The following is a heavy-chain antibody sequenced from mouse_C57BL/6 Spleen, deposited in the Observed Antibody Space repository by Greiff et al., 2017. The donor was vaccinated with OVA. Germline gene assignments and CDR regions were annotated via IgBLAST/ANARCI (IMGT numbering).Heavy chain of an antibody. D-gene: IGHD2-4*01. CDR1: GYTFTDYN. CDR3: ARIRDYEGWYFDV. Sequence: EVKLVESGPELVKPGASVKIPCKASGYTFTDYNMDWVKQSHGKSLAWIGALNPNNGGTIYNQKFKGKATLTVDKSSSTAYMELRSLTSEDTAVYDWARIRDYEGWYFDVWGTGTTVTVSS. CDR2: LNPNNGGT. V-gene: IGHV1-18*01. J-gene: IGHJ1*03.